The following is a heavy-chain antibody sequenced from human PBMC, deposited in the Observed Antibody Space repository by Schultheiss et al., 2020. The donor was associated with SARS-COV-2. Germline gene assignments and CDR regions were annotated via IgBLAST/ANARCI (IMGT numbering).Heavy chain of an antibody. Sequence: GGSLRLSCSVSGFTFSSYAMHWVRQAPGKGLEYVSIISDNGGDTYYADTVKGRFTISRDNSKNTLYLQMSSLRTEDTAVYYCTREGVAADFDYWGQGTLVTVSS. V-gene: IGHV3-64D*06. D-gene: IGHD2-2*01. CDR1: GFTFSSYA. CDR2: ISDNGGDT. CDR3: TREGVAADFDY. J-gene: IGHJ4*02.